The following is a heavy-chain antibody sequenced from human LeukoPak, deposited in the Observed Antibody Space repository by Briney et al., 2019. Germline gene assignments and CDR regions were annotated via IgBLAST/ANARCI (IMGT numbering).Heavy chain of an antibody. D-gene: IGHD3-16*01. CDR2: VHGNGETT. CDR3: GRDPNGDYVGAFEF. J-gene: IGHJ3*01. Sequence: GGSLRLSCVGSGFMFSRFGLIWVRQAPGKGLEWVSGVHGNGETTYYGDSVKGRFTISRDNSKSTLYLQMNSLRVEDTAEYFCGRDPNGDYVGAFEFWGQGTKVAVSS. CDR1: GFMFSRFG. V-gene: IGHV3-23*01.